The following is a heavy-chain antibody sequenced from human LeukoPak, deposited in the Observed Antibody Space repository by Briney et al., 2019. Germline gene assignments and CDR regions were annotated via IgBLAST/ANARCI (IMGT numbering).Heavy chain of an antibody. CDR1: GYIFTDYY. V-gene: IGHV1/OR15-1*01. CDR2: INPNSGGT. J-gene: IGHJ4*02. D-gene: IGHD3-22*01. Sequence: ASVKVSCKASGYIFTDYYMHWVRQAPGQELGWMGRINPNSGGTNYAQKFQGRVTMTRDTSISTAYTELSSLRSEDTATYYCARGYLYYYDVSGYPFDYWGQGTLVTVSS. CDR3: ARGYLYYYDVSGYPFDY.